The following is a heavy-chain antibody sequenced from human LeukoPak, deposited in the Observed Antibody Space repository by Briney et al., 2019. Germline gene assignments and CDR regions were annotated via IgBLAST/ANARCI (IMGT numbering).Heavy chain of an antibody. Sequence: PSETLSLTCTVSGGSISSSSYYWGWIRQPPGKGLEWIGSIYHSGSTYYNPSLESRVTISVDTSKNQFSLKLSSVTAADTAVYYCARVRDYCSGGSCYPDYWGQGTLVTVSS. CDR3: ARVRDYCSGGSCYPDY. V-gene: IGHV4-39*07. J-gene: IGHJ4*02. CDR1: GGSISSSSYY. D-gene: IGHD2-15*01. CDR2: IYHSGST.